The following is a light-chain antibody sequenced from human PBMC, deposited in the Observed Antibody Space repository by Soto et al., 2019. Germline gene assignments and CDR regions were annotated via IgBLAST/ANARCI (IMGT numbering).Light chain of an antibody. J-gene: IGKJ1*01. CDR3: QQSYSTPWT. Sequence: DIQMTQSPSSLSASVGDRVTITCRASQSISTYLNWYQQKPGKAPNLLIYGASSLQSGVPSRFSGSGSGTDCTLTISSLQPEDFATYYCQQSYSTPWTFGQGTKVEIK. CDR2: GAS. V-gene: IGKV1-39*01. CDR1: QSISTY.